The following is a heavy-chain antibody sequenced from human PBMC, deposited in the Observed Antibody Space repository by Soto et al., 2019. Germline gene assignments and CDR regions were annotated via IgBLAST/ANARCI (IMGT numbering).Heavy chain of an antibody. J-gene: IGHJ5*02. CDR1: GSTFTSYG. D-gene: IGHD4-17*01. Sequence: AAVKVYCNASGSTFTSYGISCVRHTPGQGLEWMGWISAYNGNTNYAQKLQGRVTMTTDTSTSTAYMELRSLRAEDTAVYYCARAYGGNPALFEPWGQGTLVTVSS. CDR2: ISAYNGNT. V-gene: IGHV1-18*01. CDR3: ARAYGGNPALFEP.